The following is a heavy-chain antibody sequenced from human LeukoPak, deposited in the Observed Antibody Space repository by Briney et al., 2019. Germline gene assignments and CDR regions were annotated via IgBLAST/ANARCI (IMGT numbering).Heavy chain of an antibody. V-gene: IGHV4-59*08. J-gene: IGHJ3*02. CDR3: ARHAQYSSSWYGDAFDI. CDR1: GGSISSYY. CDR2: IYYSGST. Sequence: SETLSLTCTVSGGSISSYYWSWIRQPPGKGLEWIGYIYYSGSTNYNPSLKSRATISVDASKSQFSLKLSSVTAADTAVYYCARHAQYSSSWYGDAFDIWGQGTMVTVSS. D-gene: IGHD6-13*01.